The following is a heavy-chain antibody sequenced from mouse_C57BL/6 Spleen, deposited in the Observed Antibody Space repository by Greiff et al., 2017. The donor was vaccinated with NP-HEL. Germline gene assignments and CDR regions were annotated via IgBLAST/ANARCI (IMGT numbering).Heavy chain of an antibody. V-gene: IGHV5-4*01. J-gene: IGHJ2*01. CDR3: AREETTEDYFEY. CDR1: GFTFSSYA. Sequence: EVMLVESGGGLVKPGGSLKLSCAASGFTFSSYAMSWVRQTPEKRLEWVATISDGGSYTYYPDNVKGRFTISRDNAKNNLYLQMSHLKSEDTAMYYCAREETTEDYFEYWGQGTTLTVSS. D-gene: IGHD1-1*01. CDR2: ISDGGSYT.